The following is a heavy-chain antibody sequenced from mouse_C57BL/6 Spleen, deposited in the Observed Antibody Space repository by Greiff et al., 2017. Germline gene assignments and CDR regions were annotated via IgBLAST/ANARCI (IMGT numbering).Heavy chain of an antibody. Sequence: EVQLVESGGGLVKPGGSLKLSCAASGFTFSDYGMHWVRQAPEKGLEWVAYISSGSSTIYYADTVKGRFTISRDNAKNTLFLQMTSLRSEDTAMYYCARGRYYYGSSPSFDYWGQGTTLTVSS. CDR1: GFTFSDYG. J-gene: IGHJ2*01. CDR3: ARGRYYYGSSPSFDY. V-gene: IGHV5-17*01. CDR2: ISSGSSTI. D-gene: IGHD1-1*01.